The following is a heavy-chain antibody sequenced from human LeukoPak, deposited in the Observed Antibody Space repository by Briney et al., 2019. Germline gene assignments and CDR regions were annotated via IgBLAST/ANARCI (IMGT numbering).Heavy chain of an antibody. CDR2: INSDGSIT. V-gene: IGHV3-74*01. Sequence: GGSLRLSCAASGVTFSSYWMHWVRQAPGKGLMWVSRINSDGSITSYADSVKGRFTISRDNAKNTLYVQMNTLRAEDTAVYYCARVRATFSPHFDNWGQGTLVTVSS. CDR1: GVTFSSYW. D-gene: IGHD5-12*01. J-gene: IGHJ4*02. CDR3: ARVRATFSPHFDN.